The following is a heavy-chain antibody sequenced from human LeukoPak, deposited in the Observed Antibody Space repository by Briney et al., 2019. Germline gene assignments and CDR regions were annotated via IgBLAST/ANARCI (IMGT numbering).Heavy chain of an antibody. CDR1: GYTFTSYD. CDR2: MNPNSGNT. Sequence: GASVKVFSKASGYTFTSYDINWVRQATGQGLEWMGWMNPNSGNTGYAQKFQGRVTMTRNTSIGTAYMELSSLRSEVTAVYYCARKGPANYYYYYMDVWGKGTSVTVSS. CDR3: ARKGPANYYYYYMDV. J-gene: IGHJ6*03. D-gene: IGHD2-2*01. V-gene: IGHV1-8*01.